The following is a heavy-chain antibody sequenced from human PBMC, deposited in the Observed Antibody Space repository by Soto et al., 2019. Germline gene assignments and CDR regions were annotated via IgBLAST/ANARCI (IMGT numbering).Heavy chain of an antibody. Sequence: EVPLVEAGGGLVQPGGSLSLSCTASGFTFSTFWLIWVRQAPVTGLEWVANIKQDASEKNYVDSVKGRFTISRDNAKNSRSLQMSSMRAEDTAIYYCARSSWPHAFDIWGQGTLVTVS. J-gene: IGHJ3*02. CDR2: IKQDASEK. CDR1: GFTFSTFW. V-gene: IGHV3-7*01. D-gene: IGHD6-6*01. CDR3: ARSSWPHAFDI.